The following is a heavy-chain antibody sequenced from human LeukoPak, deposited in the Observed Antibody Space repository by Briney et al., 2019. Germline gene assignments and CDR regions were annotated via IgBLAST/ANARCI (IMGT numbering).Heavy chain of an antibody. V-gene: IGHV3-7*01. CDR2: INQDGSRK. CDR1: GFTSSRYW. D-gene: IGHD3-22*01. CDR3: ASDDSSGEYDLPFGY. J-gene: IGHJ4*02. Sequence: PGGSLRLSCEVSGFTSSRYWTSWVRQAPGKGLEWVANINQDGSRKYYVDSVKGRFTTSRDNAKSSVYLQMDSLRSEDTAVYYCASDDSSGEYDLPFGYWGQGTLVTVSS.